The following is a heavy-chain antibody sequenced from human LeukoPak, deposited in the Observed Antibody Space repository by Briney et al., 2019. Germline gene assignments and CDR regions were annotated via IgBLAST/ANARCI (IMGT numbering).Heavy chain of an antibody. CDR1: GFIFSQDD. Sequence: GGSLRLSCAASGFIFSQDDMIWVRQGLGKGLEWVPAITSDGTTTYYADSVKGRFTISRDNSKNMLYLQMSSLRAEDTAVYYCAKMQGYFDYWGQGTLVPVSS. CDR3: AKMQGYFDY. CDR2: ITSDGTTT. J-gene: IGHJ4*02. V-gene: IGHV3-23*01.